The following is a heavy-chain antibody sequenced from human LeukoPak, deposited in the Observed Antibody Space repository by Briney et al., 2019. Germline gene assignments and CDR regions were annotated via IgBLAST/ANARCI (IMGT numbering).Heavy chain of an antibody. V-gene: IGHV4-61*02. D-gene: IGHD1-26*01. CDR1: GGSISSGSYY. CDR3: ARVASGSYYNYYYYYMDV. Sequence: TSETLSLTCTVSGGSISSGSYYWSWIRQPAGKGLEWIGRIYTSGSINYNPSLKGRVTISVDTSKNQFSLKLSSVTAADTAVYHCARVASGSYYNYYYYYMDVWGKGTTVTVSS. J-gene: IGHJ6*03. CDR2: IYTSGSI.